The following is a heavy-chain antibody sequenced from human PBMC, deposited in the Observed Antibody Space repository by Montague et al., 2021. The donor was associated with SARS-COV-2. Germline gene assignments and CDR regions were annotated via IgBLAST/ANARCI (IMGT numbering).Heavy chain of an antibody. CDR1: GFTFDDYA. D-gene: IGHD6-19*01. J-gene: IGHJ3*02. V-gene: IGHV3-9*01. CDR3: AKGEIGSGWYGAFDI. CDR2: ISWNSGNI. Sequence: SLRLSCAASGFTFDDYAMHWVRQAPGKGLEWVSGISWNSGNIGYADSVKGQFTISRDNAKNSLYLQMNSLRAEDTALYYCAKGEIGSGWYGAFDIWGQGTMVTVPS.